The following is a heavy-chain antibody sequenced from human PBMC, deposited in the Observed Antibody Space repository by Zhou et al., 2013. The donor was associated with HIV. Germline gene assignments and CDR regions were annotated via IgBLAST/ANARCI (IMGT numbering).Heavy chain of an antibody. Sequence: QVQLVQSGAEVKKPGASVKVSCRVSGFTLTDLFIQWVRQSSGGGLEWLGRFDPENRETTYAQKFQGRVTMTGETSTDTAYIEVTSLTSDDTAVYYCARVALSGGGQWLVQSFDSWGQGTLVTVSS. V-gene: IGHV1-24*01. CDR1: GFTLTDLF. D-gene: IGHD6-19*01. CDR3: ARVALSGGGQWLVQSFDS. CDR2: FDPENRET. J-gene: IGHJ4*02.